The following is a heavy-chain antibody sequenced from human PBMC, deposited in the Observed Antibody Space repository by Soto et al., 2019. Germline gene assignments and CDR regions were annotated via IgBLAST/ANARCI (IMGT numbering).Heavy chain of an antibody. CDR1: GFTLSSYW. D-gene: IGHD6-19*01. J-gene: IGHJ3*02. CDR3: ARDSSFFQLSAWYDVLDI. CDR2: IKQDGSEK. V-gene: IGHV3-7*01. Sequence: GGSLRLSCAASGFTLSSYWMTWVRQAPGKGLEWVANIKQDGSEKYYVDSVKGRFTISRDNAKNSLYLQMNSLRAEDTAVYSCARDSSFFQLSAWYDVLDIWGQGTMVTVSS.